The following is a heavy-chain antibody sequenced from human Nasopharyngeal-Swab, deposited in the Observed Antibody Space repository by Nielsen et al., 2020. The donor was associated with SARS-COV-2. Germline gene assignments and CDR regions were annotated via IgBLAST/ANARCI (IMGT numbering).Heavy chain of an antibody. D-gene: IGHD4-17*01. CDR3: ARERDYGDYAVFDY. CDR2: ISSSGSTI. CDR1: GFTFSSYE. V-gene: IGHV3-48*03. J-gene: IGHJ4*02. Sequence: GESLKISCAASGFTFSSYEMNWVRQAPGKGLEWVSYISSSGSTIYYADSVKGRFTISRDNSKNTLYLQMNSLRAEDTAVYYCARERDYGDYAVFDYWGQGTLVTVSS.